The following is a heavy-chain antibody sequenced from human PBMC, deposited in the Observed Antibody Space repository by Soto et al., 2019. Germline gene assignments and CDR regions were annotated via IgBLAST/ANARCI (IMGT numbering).Heavy chain of an antibody. CDR1: GFIFSTYA. J-gene: IGHJ6*02. V-gene: IGHV3-23*01. CDR3: VKGQSSTWSQTGGMDV. D-gene: IGHD6-13*01. Sequence: VQLLESGGGLVQPGGSLRLSCAASGFIFSTYAMSWFRQAPGKGLEWVSGIDDSGATTYYADSVKGRLTISRDNSKNTLYLHMGSLRAEDTAVYYCVKGQSSTWSQTGGMDVWGQGTTVTVSS. CDR2: IDDSGATT.